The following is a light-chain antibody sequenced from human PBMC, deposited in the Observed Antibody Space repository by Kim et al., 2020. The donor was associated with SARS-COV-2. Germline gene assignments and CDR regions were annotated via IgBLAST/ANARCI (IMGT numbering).Light chain of an antibody. Sequence: VSTGQTASITCSGDKLGDKYACWYQQTPGQSPVVVIYQDSKRPSGIPERFSGSNSGNTATLTISGTQAMDEADYYCQAWDSSTVWVFGGGTQLTVL. V-gene: IGLV3-1*01. CDR3: QAWDSSTVWV. CDR1: KLGDKY. J-gene: IGLJ3*02. CDR2: QDS.